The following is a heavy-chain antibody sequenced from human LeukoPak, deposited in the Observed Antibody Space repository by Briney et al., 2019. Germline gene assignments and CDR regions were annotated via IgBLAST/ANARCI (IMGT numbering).Heavy chain of an antibody. CDR1: GGSFSGYY. CDR3: ARLGWGFGA. D-gene: IGHD3-10*01. J-gene: IGHJ5*02. Sequence: SETLSLTCAVYGGSFSGYYWSWIRQPPGKGLEWIGEINHSGSTNYNPSLKSRVAISVDTSKNQFSLKLSSVTAADTAVYYCARLGWGFGAWGQGTLVTVSS. V-gene: IGHV4-34*01. CDR2: INHSGST.